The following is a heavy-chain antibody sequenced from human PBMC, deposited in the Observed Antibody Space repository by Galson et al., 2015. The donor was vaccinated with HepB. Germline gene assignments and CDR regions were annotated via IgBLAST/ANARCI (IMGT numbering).Heavy chain of an antibody. CDR1: GFTFSNFG. CDR2: ISYDGSNK. V-gene: IGHV3-30*18. CDR3: AKDYRMATIRGIDS. Sequence: SLRLSCAASGFTFSNFGMHWVRQAPGKGLEWVAVISYDGSNKYYADSVKGRFTISRDNSKNTLYLQMNSLRGEDTAVYYCAKDYRMATIRGIDSWGQGTLVTVSS. J-gene: IGHJ4*02. D-gene: IGHD5-24*01.